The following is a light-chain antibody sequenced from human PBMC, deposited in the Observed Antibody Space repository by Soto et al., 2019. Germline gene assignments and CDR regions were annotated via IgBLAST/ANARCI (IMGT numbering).Light chain of an antibody. CDR3: HHYNDWPQT. V-gene: IGKV3-15*01. CDR2: GAS. Sequence: EIVMTQSPGTLSLSPGERATLSCRASQSVSTNLAWYQQIPGQAPRLLIYGASTRATGIPARFSGSGSGTEFTLAMSCLQSEDFAVYYCHHYNDWPQTFGLGTKVEIK. J-gene: IGKJ1*01. CDR1: QSVSTN.